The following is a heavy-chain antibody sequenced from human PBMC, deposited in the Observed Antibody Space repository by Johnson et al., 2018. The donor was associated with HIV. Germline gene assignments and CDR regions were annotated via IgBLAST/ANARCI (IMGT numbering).Heavy chain of an antibody. CDR2: IYSGGST. CDR1: GFTFSSNY. D-gene: IGHD3-16*01. J-gene: IGHJ3*02. V-gene: IGHV3-66*02. CDR3: ARVTPQRGDNDVFDI. Sequence: VQLVESGGGLVEPGGSLRLSCAASGFTFSSNYMSWVRQAPGKGLEWVSVIYSGGSTYYADSVKGRFTISRDNSKNTLYLQMNSLRAEDTAVYYCARVTPQRGDNDVFDIWGQGTMVTVSS.